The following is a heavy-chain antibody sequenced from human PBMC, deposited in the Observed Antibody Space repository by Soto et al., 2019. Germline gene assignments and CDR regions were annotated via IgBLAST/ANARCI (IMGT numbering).Heavy chain of an antibody. CDR2: IYYSGST. CDR3: ARGDLYYYYYYMDV. Sequence: PSETLSLTCTVSGGSISSYYWSWIRQPPGKGLEWIGYIYYSGSTNYNPSLKSRVTISVDTSKNQFSLKLSSVTAADTAVYYCARGDLYYYYYYMDVWGKGTMVTVSS. J-gene: IGHJ6*03. CDR1: GGSISSYY. V-gene: IGHV4-59*01.